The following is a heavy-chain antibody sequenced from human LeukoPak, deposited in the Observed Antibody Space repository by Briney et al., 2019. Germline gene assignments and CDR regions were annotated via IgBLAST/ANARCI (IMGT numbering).Heavy chain of an antibody. CDR1: GFTFSSYA. CDR2: ISDSGGGT. V-gene: IGHV3-23*01. Sequence: PGGSLRLSCAASGFTFSSYAMSWDRQATGKGLDWVSPISDSGGGTYYADSVQGRFTIPRQNPQKKLYLQMNSLRAEDTAVYYCAKDLLYYDSSEIDYWGQGTLVTVSS. J-gene: IGHJ4*02. D-gene: IGHD3-22*01. CDR3: AKDLLYYDSSEIDY.